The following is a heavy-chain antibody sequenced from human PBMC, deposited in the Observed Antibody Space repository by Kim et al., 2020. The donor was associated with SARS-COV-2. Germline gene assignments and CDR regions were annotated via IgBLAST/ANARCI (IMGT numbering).Heavy chain of an antibody. V-gene: IGHV3-53*01. CDR3: ARTAHAFDL. CDR1: GFSVMSSF. Sequence: GGSLRLSCAASGFSVMSSFMSWVRQAPGKGLEWVSVVYSGGNTFNAESVEGRFSASRDFSKNTLFLQLNSLRVDDTATYYCARTAHAFDLWGPGTKVTVS. CDR2: VYSGGNT. J-gene: IGHJ3*01.